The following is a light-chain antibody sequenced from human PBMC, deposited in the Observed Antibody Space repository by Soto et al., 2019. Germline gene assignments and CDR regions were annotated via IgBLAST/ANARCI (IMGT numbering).Light chain of an antibody. V-gene: IGKV1-39*01. CDR2: AIS. CDR3: QQSYSTPYT. J-gene: IGKJ2*01. Sequence: DIQMTQSPSSLSASVGDRVTITCRASQSITNYLNWYQQKPGKAPKLLMYAISTLQSGVPSRFGGSGSGTEFTLTISGLQPDDFATYYCQQSYSTPYTCGQGTKVDIK. CDR1: QSITNY.